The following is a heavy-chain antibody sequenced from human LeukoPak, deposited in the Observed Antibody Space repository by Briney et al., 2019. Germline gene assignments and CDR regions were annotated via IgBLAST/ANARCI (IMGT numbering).Heavy chain of an antibody. CDR1: GFTFTNYA. CDR2: VSAGGDNT. V-gene: IGHV3-23*01. CDR3: AKDSQYDFVWGSYHYTGYYYMDV. D-gene: IGHD3-16*02. Sequence: GGSLRLSCTASGFTFTNYAVNWVRQVPGKGLVWVSAVSAGGDNTYYADFVKGRFTISRDNSNNTLFLQMNSLRAEDTAIYYCAKDSQYDFVWGSYHYTGYYYMDVWGKGTTVTVSS. J-gene: IGHJ6*03.